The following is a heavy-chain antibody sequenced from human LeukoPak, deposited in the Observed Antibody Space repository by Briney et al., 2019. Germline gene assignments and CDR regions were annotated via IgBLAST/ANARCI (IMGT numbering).Heavy chain of an antibody. CDR1: GFTFSSYT. V-gene: IGHV3-21*01. D-gene: IGHD3-9*01. J-gene: IGHJ4*02. Sequence: GGSLRLSCAASGFTFSSYTMNWVRQAPGKGLEWVSSISSTSSYIYYADSVKGRFTISRDNAKNSLYLQMNSLRAEDTAVYYCAKDRVLRYFDWLFDLDYWGQGTLVTVSS. CDR2: ISSTSSYI. CDR3: AKDRVLRYFDWLFDLDY.